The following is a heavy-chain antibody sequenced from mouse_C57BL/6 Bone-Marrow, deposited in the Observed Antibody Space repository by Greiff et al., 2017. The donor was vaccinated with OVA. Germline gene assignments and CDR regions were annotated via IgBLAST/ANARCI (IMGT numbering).Heavy chain of an antibody. V-gene: IGHV1-81*01. CDR2: IYPRSGNT. D-gene: IGHD1-1*01. Sequence: VQLQQSGAELARPGASVKLSCKASGYTFTSYGISWVKQRTGQGLEWIGEIYPRSGNTYYNEKFKGKATLTADKSSSTAYMELRSLTSEDSAVYFCVGTTVVAPYYYAMDYWGQGTSVTVSS. CDR3: VGTTVVAPYYYAMDY. CDR1: GYTFTSYG. J-gene: IGHJ4*01.